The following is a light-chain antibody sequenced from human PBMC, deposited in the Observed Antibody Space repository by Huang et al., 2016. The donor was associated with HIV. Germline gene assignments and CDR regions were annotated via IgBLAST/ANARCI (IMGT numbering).Light chain of an antibody. CDR2: DAS. CDR3: QQHDDLPFT. CDR1: QDISNY. J-gene: IGKJ3*01. V-gene: IGKV1-33*01. Sequence: DIQMTQSPSSLSASVGDRVTITCQASQDISNYLNWYKQKPGKAPKLLIYDASNLETGVPSRFSGSVSGTHFTFTISSLQPADIATYYCQQHDDLPFTFGPGTKVDIK.